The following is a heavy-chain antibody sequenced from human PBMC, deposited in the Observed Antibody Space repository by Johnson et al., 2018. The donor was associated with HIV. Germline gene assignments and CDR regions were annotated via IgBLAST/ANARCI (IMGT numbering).Heavy chain of an antibody. V-gene: IGHV3-15*01. CDR1: GFTFSRNA. J-gene: IGHJ3*02. Sequence: VQLVESGGGVVRPGRSLRLSCAASGFTFSRNAMHWVRQAPGKGLEWVGRIKSKTDGGTTDYAAPVKGRFTISRDDSKNTLYLQMNSLKTEDTAVYYCTTGRLLAAFDIWGQGTMVTVSS. CDR3: TTGRLLAAFDI. D-gene: IGHD2-21*02. CDR2: IKSKTDGGTT.